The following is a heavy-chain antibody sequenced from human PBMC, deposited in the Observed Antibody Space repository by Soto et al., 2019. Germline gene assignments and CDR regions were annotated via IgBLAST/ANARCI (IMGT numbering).Heavy chain of an antibody. CDR1: GGTFSSYA. J-gene: IGHJ6*02. D-gene: IGHD5-18*01. CDR3: ARATEAMGSQGYYYYGMDV. V-gene: IGHV1-69*13. Sequence: SVKVSCKASGGTFSSYAISWVRQAPGQGLEWMGGIIPIFGTANYAQKFQGRVTITADESTSTAYMELSSLRSEDTAVYYCARATEAMGSQGYYYYGMDVWGQGTTVTVSS. CDR2: IIPIFGTA.